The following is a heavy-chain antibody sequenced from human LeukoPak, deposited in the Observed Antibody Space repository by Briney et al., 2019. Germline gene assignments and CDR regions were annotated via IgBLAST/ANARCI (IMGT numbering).Heavy chain of an antibody. J-gene: IGHJ4*02. CDR2: ISGSGGNT. CDR3: AKGRYSGYGYFDY. V-gene: IGHV3-23*01. CDR1: GFTFTYQA. Sequence: PGGSLRLSCAASGFTFTYQAMNWVRQAPGKGLEWVSGISGSGGNTYYADSVKGRFTISRDNSKNTLYLQMNNLRAEDTALYYCAKGRYSGYGYFDYWGRGTLVTVSS. D-gene: IGHD5-12*01.